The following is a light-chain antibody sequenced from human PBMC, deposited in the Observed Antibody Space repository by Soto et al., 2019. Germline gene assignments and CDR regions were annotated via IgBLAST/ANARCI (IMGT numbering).Light chain of an antibody. CDR1: LSLLHSNGYYY. Sequence: DIVMSQSPLSLSVTPGEPASISCRSSLSLLHSNGYYYLDWYLQKPGRSPQLLIYLGSNRASGVPDRFSSSGSGTDFTLKISRVEAEDVGVYFCFQSLQTPRTFGQGTKVEI. CDR3: FQSLQTPRT. CDR2: LGS. V-gene: IGKV2-28*01. J-gene: IGKJ1*01.